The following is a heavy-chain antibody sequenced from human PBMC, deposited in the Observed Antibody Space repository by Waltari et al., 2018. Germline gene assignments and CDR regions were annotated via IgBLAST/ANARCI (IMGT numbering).Heavy chain of an antibody. J-gene: IGHJ4*02. CDR3: ARFYSSGWYYFDY. D-gene: IGHD6-19*01. CDR1: GGSISSSSYY. CDR2: IYYSGST. Sequence: QLQLQESGPGLVKPSETLSLTCTVSGGSISSSSYYWGWIRQPPGKGLEWIGSIYYSGSTYYNPSLKSRVTISVDTSKNQFSLKLSSVTAADTAVYYCARFYSSGWYYFDYWGQGTLVTVSS. V-gene: IGHV4-39*01.